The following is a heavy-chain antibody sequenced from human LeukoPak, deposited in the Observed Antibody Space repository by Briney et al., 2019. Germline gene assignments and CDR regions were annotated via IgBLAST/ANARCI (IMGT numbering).Heavy chain of an antibody. CDR1: GFTVSSNY. D-gene: IGHD3-3*01. CDR3: ARGIGFWSGYSDY. CDR2: IYSGGST. Sequence: GGSLRLSCAASGFTVSSNYMSWVRQAPGKGLEWVSVIYSGGSTYYADSVKGRFTISRDNAKNSLYLQMNSQRAEDTAVYYCARGIGFWSGYSDYWGQGTLVTVSS. J-gene: IGHJ4*02. V-gene: IGHV3-66*01.